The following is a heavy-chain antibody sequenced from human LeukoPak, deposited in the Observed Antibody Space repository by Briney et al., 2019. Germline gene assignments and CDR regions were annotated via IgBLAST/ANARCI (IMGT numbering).Heavy chain of an antibody. J-gene: IGHJ4*02. D-gene: IGHD1-26*01. CDR1: GGSISSNSYY. CDR3: ARVSGSWGSEYFDY. CDR2: IYYSGST. Sequence: TSETLSLTCAVSGGSISSNSYYWGWIRQPPGKGLEWIGYIYYSGSTNYNPSLKSRVTISVDTSKNQFSLKLSSVTAADTAVYYCARVSGSWGSEYFDYWGQGTLVTVSS. V-gene: IGHV4-61*05.